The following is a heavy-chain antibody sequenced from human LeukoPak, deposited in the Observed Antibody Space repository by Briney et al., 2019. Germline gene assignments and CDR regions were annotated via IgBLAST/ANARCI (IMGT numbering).Heavy chain of an antibody. CDR1: GFTFSSYA. Sequence: QPGRSLRLSCAASGFTFSSYAMHWVRQAPGKGLEWVAVISYDGSNKYYADSMKGRFTISRDNSKNTLYLQMNSLRAEDTAVYYCAREGIKVVITKAAFDIWGQGTMVTVSS. J-gene: IGHJ3*02. CDR2: ISYDGSNK. V-gene: IGHV3-30*04. D-gene: IGHD3-22*01. CDR3: AREGIKVVITKAAFDI.